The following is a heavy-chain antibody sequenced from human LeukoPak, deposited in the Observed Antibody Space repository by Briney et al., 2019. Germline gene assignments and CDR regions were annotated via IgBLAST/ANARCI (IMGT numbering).Heavy chain of an antibody. D-gene: IGHD3-10*01. Sequence: GGSLRLSCAASGFTFRAYWMSWVRQVPGKGLEWVANIKQDGSDRDYVDSVKGRSIISRDNAKNSVYLQMNSLRAEDTAVYYCARDKGFGELPDYYYGMDVWGQGTTVTVSS. CDR2: IKQDGSDR. V-gene: IGHV3-7*01. CDR3: ARDKGFGELPDYYYGMDV. CDR1: GFTFRAYW. J-gene: IGHJ6*02.